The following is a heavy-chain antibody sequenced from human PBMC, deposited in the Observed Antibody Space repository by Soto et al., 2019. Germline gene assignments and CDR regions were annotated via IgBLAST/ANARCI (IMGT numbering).Heavy chain of an antibody. J-gene: IGHJ6*02. CDR1: GFTFSSYW. D-gene: IGHD2-2*02. V-gene: IGHV3-7*03. CDR3: ARDRFARKLLHHRYYYYGMDV. Sequence: GGSLRLSCAASGFTFSSYWMSWVRQAPGKGLEWVANIKQDGSEKYYVDSVKGRFTISRDNAKNSLYLQMNSLRAEDTAVYYCARDRFARKLLHHRYYYYGMDVWGQGTTVTVSS. CDR2: IKQDGSEK.